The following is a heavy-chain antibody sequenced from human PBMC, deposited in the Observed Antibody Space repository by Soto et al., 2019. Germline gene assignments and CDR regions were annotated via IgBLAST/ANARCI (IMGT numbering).Heavy chain of an antibody. CDR3: ASREDGGAKCEY. CDR1: GGSISSSNC. Sequence: QVQLQESDPGLVKPSGTLSLTCAVSGGSISSSNCWTWVRQPPGKGLEWIGVIYHSGTTNCNPSLKRRVTISGDKSKNHFSLKLSSVTAAGTAVYYCASREDGGAKCEYCGQGTLVTVSS. D-gene: IGHD1-26*01. CDR2: IYHSGTT. J-gene: IGHJ4*02. V-gene: IGHV4-4*02.